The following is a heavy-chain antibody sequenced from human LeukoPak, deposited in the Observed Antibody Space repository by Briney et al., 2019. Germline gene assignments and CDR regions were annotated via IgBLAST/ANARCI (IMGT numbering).Heavy chain of an antibody. D-gene: IGHD2-15*01. J-gene: IGHJ3*02. CDR1: GDSISGYY. V-gene: IGHV4-59*01. Sequence: SETLSLTCTVSGDSISGYYWSWIRQPPGKGLEWIGYIYYSGSTNYNPSLKSRVTISVDTSKNQFSLKLSSVTAADTAVYYCARAPGYCSGGSCYTHDAFDIWGQGTMVTVSS. CDR3: ARAPGYCSGGSCYTHDAFDI. CDR2: IYYSGST.